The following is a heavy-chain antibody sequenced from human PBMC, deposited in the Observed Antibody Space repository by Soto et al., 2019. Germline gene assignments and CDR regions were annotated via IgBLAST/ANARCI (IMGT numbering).Heavy chain of an antibody. J-gene: IGHJ4*02. D-gene: IGHD4-17*01. CDR3: AKESMPEHYGDTLFDY. CDR1: GFSFRNYA. Sequence: EVQLLESGGALVQPGGSLRLSCVASGFSFRNYALSWVRQAPGKGLEWVSTFSAGGRAYYADTVKGRFTIARDSSQNTVHLQISSLRPEDTAVYYCAKESMPEHYGDTLFDYWGQGTRVTVSS. V-gene: IGHV3-23*01. CDR2: FSAGGRA.